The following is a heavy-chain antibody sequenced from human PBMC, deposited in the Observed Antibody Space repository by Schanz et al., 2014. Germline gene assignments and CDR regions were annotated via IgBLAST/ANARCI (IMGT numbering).Heavy chain of an antibody. V-gene: IGHV3-NL1*01. J-gene: IGHJ4*02. CDR1: GFTFSSYG. Sequence: QVHLVESGGGVVQPGRSLRLSCAASGFTFSSYGMHWVRQAPGRGLEWVSSLTGSGGGTYYADSVRGRFAISRDNSKNSLYLQMNGLRAEDTAVFYCARDGAELYYFDDWGQGTLVTVSS. CDR3: ARDGAELYYFDD. CDR2: LTGSGGGT. D-gene: IGHD1-1*01.